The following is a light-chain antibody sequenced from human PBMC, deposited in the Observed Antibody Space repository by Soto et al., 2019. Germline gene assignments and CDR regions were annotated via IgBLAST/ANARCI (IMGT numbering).Light chain of an antibody. CDR1: SSDIGGYDY. V-gene: IGLV2-14*01. J-gene: IGLJ2*01. CDR2: DVN. CDR3: TSYASGSSHVV. Sequence: QSALTQPASVSGSPGQSITLSCTGTSSDIGGYDYVSWYQRHPGKAPKLIIYDVNNRPSGVSNRFSGSKSGNTASLTISGRQAEDAADYYCTSYASGSSHVVFGGGTQLTVL.